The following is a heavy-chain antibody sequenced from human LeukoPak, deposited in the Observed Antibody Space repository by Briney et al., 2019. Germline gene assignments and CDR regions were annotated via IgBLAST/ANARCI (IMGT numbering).Heavy chain of an antibody. J-gene: IGHJ3*02. CDR1: GFTFSSYS. V-gene: IGHV3-74*01. CDR3: ASLFLCYGCSSTADSFDI. D-gene: IGHD6-19*01. Sequence: GGSLRLSCAASGFTFSSYSMNWVRQAPGKVLVWVSRINSDGSGTTYADSVKGRFTISRDNAKNTLYLQMNSLRPEDTAVYYCASLFLCYGCSSTADSFDIWGQGTMVTVSS. CDR2: INSDGSGT.